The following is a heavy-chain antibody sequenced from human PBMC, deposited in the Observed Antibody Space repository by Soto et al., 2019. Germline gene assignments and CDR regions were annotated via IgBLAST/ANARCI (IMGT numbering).Heavy chain of an antibody. CDR2: FDPEDGET. CDR3: ARLTFYGFWRGDSLRDY. Sequence: VASVKVSCKVSGYTLTELSMHWVRQAPGKGIEWMGGFDPEDGETIYAQKFQGRVTMTEDTSTDTAYMELSSLRSEDTAVYYCARLTFYGFWRGDSLRDYWGQGTLVTVSS. V-gene: IGHV1-24*01. D-gene: IGHD3-3*01. CDR1: GYTLTELS. J-gene: IGHJ4*02.